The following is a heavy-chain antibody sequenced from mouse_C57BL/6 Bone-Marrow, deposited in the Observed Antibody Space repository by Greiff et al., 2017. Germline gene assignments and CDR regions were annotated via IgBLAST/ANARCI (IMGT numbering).Heavy chain of an antibody. J-gene: IGHJ1*03. CDR1: GFSLSTSGMG. Sequence: QVTLKESGPGILQSSQTLSLTCSFSGFSLSTSGMGVSWIRQPSGKGLEWLAHIYWDDDKRYNPSLKSRLTISKDTSRNQVFLTITSVDTADTATYYCARSPLLLRCYWYFDVWGTGTTVTVSS. V-gene: IGHV8-12*01. D-gene: IGHD1-1*01. CDR2: IYWDDDK. CDR3: ARSPLLLRCYWYFDV.